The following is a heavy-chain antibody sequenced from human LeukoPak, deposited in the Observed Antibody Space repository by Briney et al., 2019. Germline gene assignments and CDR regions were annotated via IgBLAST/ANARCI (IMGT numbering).Heavy chain of an antibody. Sequence: ASVKVSCKASGGTFSSYAISWVRQAPGQGLEWMGWINPNSGGTNYAQKFQGRVTMTRDTSISTAYMELSRLRSDDTAVYYCARRGWFGEWGFDPWGQGTLVTVSS. CDR2: INPNSGGT. J-gene: IGHJ5*02. V-gene: IGHV1-2*02. CDR1: GGTFSSYA. CDR3: ARRGWFGEWGFDP. D-gene: IGHD3-10*01.